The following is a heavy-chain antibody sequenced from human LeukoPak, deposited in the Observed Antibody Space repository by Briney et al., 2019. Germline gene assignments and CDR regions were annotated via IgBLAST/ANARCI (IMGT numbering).Heavy chain of an antibody. Sequence: GGSLRLSCAASGFTFDDYAMNWVRQAPGKGLEWVSGISWNSGSIGYADSVKGRFTISRDNAKNSLYLQMNSLRAEDTALYYCAKDISSGWYFLDYWGQGTLVTVSS. CDR3: AKDISSGWYFLDY. CDR2: ISWNSGSI. V-gene: IGHV3-9*01. J-gene: IGHJ4*02. D-gene: IGHD6-19*01. CDR1: GFTFDDYA.